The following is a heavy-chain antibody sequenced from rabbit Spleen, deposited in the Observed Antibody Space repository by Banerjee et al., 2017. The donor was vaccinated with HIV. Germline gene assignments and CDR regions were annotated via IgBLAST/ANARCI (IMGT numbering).Heavy chain of an antibody. CDR1: GFDFSDYG. J-gene: IGHJ4*01. Sequence: QEQLVESGGGLVKPEGSLTLTCKASGFDFSDYGVSWVRQAPGKGLESIACIYGGVVGSTYYATWAKGRFTISKTSSTTVTLQLNSLTAADTATYFCVRDTWNFNLWGPGTLVTVS. CDR3: VRDTWNFNL. D-gene: IGHD3-1*01. V-gene: IGHV1S45*01. CDR2: IYGGVVGST.